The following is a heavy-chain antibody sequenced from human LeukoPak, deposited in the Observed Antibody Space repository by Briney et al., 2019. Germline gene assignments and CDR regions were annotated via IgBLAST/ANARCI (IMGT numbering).Heavy chain of an antibody. V-gene: IGHV1-18*01. CDR2: ISAYNGNT. CDR1: GYTFTSYG. CDR3: ARVSIAAARASFDY. Sequence: ASVKVSCKASGYTFTSYGISWVRQAPGQGLEWMGWISAYNGNTNYAQKLQGRVTMTTDTSTSTAYMELRSLRSDDTAVYYCARVSIAAARASFDYWGQGTLVTVSS. D-gene: IGHD6-25*01. J-gene: IGHJ4*02.